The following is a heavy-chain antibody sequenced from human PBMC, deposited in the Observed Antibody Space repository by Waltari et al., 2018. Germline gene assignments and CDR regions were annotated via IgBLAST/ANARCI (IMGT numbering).Heavy chain of an antibody. J-gene: IGHJ4*02. D-gene: IGHD2-21*01. V-gene: IGHV3-21*01. CDR2: ICSSNSYI. Sequence: EVQLVESGGGLVKPGGSLRLSCAASGFTFSSYSMNWVRQTPGKGLEWVASICSSNSYIYYADSVKGRFTISRDNAKNSLYLQMNSLRAEDTAVYYCARAGGDSAVDYWGQGTLVTVSS. CDR1: GFTFSSYS. CDR3: ARAGGDSAVDY.